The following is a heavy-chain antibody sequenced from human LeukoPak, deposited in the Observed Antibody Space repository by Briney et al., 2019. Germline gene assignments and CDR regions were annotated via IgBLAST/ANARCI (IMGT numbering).Heavy chain of an antibody. J-gene: IGHJ5*02. D-gene: IGHD1-26*01. V-gene: IGHV4-59*01. CDR1: GGSFSSYY. CDR3: ARGIESGSYPVFGH. CDR2: IYYSGST. Sequence: PSETLSLTCTVSGGSFSSYYWSWIRQPPGKGLEWIGYIYYSGSTNHNPSLKSRVTMSVDRSKNQFSLKLTSVTAADTAVYYCARGIESGSYPVFGHWGQGTLVTVSS.